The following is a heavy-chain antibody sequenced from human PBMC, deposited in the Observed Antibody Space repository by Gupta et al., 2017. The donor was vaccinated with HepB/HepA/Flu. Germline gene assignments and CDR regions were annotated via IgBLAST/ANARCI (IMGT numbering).Heavy chain of an antibody. Sequence: EVPLVASGGGLVQPGGSLRLFWAGSGLTFSTYGINWVRQAPGKGLEGVSYISGTSSNTDDAATVKGGLIIARNNAESSLYLQMNNLRDDGTAVYYCARVCSSTSRIYYYYMDVWGKGTTVTVSS. J-gene: IGHJ6*03. CDR1: GLTFSTYG. D-gene: IGHD2-2*01. V-gene: IGHV3-48*02. CDR2: ISGTSSNT. CDR3: ARVCSSTSRIYYYYMDV.